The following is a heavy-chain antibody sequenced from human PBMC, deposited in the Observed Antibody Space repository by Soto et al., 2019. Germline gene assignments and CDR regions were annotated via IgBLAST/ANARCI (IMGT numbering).Heavy chain of an antibody. V-gene: IGHV3-53*01. CDR1: GFTVSSNY. Sequence: PGGSLRLSCAASGFTVSSNYMSWVRQAPGKGLEWVSVIYSGGSTYYADSVKGRFTISRDNSRNTLYLQMNSLRAEDTAVYYCAGSTNWGLYYLDYLGLGTLVTVSS. CDR3: AGSTNWGLYYLDY. J-gene: IGHJ4*02. CDR2: IYSGGST. D-gene: IGHD7-27*01.